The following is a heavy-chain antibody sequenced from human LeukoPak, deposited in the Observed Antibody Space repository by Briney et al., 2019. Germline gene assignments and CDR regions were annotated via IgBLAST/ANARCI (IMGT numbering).Heavy chain of an antibody. CDR2: IYSSGST. CDR3: ARLSVLLEGFDP. V-gene: IGHV4-4*07. Sequence: SETLSLTCSVSGGXISNYYWSWIRQPAGKGLEWFGRIYSSGSTNYNPSLKSRVTMSVDTSTNQLSLKLSSVTAADTAVYYCARLSVLLEGFDPWGQGTLVTVSS. CDR1: GGXISNYY. J-gene: IGHJ5*02. D-gene: IGHD3-10*01.